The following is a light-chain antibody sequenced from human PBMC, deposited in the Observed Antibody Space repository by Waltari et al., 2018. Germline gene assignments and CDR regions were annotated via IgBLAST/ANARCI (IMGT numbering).Light chain of an antibody. Sequence: SYELTQPPPVAVSTGQTARITCSGDALPKKYGHWYQQKSNLAPLLGIQEDSKRPSGIPERFSGSSSGTVATLTISGAQVEDEGDYYCYSTDSSGNHWVFGGGTKLTVL. CDR2: EDS. J-gene: IGLJ3*02. V-gene: IGLV3-10*01. CDR3: YSTDSSGNHWV. CDR1: ALPKKY.